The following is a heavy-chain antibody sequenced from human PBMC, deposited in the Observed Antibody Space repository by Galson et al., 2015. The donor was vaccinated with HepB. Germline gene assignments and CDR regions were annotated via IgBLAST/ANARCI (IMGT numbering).Heavy chain of an antibody. CDR2: INPSGGST. D-gene: IGHD1-26*01. V-gene: IGHV1-46*03. Sequence: SVKVSCKASGYTFTSYYMHWVRQAPGQGLEWMGIINPSGGSTSYAQKFQGRVTMTRDTSTSTVYMELSSLRSEDTAVYYCARGGMDSGSYFPRRDFDYWGQGTLVTVSS. CDR1: GYTFTSYY. CDR3: ARGGMDSGSYFPRRDFDY. J-gene: IGHJ4*02.